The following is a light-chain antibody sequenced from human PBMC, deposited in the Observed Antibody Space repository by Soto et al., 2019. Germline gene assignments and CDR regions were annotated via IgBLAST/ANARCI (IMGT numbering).Light chain of an antibody. Sequence: DIQMTQSPSSLSASVGDRVTITCRASQGISNYLAWYQQQPGKVPKLLIYVASTLQSGVPSRFSGSGSGTDFTRTISSLQPEDVATSYCQKYNRAPWTFGQGTKVEIK. CDR2: VAS. J-gene: IGKJ1*01. V-gene: IGKV1-27*01. CDR3: QKYNRAPWT. CDR1: QGISNY.